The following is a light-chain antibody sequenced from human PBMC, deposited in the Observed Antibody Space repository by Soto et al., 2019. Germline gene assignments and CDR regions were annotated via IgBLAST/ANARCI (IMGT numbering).Light chain of an antibody. Sequence: QSVLTQPASVSGSPGQLITISCTGTSSDVGGYNYVSWYQQHPGKAPKLMIYDVSNRPSGVSNRFSGSKSGNTASLTISGLQAEDEADYYCSSYTSSSLHVFGTGTKLTVL. CDR1: SSDVGGYNY. V-gene: IGLV2-14*03. J-gene: IGLJ1*01. CDR3: SSYTSSSLHV. CDR2: DVS.